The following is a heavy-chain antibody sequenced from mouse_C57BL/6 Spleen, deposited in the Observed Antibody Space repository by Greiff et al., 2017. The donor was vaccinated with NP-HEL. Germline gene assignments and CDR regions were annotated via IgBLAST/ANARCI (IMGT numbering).Heavy chain of an antibody. CDR3: AQGGGGSGPPAMDY. V-gene: IGHV5-17*01. CDR2: ISSGSSTI. CDR1: GFTFSDYG. J-gene: IGHJ4*01. D-gene: IGHD3-2*02. Sequence: EVKLVESGGGLVKPGGSLKLSCAASGFTFSDYGMHWVRQAPEKGLEWVAYISSGSSTIYYADTVKGRFTISRDNAKNTLFLQLTSLRSEDTAMYYSAQGGGGSGPPAMDYWGQGNSDTVSS.